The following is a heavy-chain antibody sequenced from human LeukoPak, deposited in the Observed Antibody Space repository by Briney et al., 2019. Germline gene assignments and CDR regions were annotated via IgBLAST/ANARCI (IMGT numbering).Heavy chain of an antibody. V-gene: IGHV1-69*13. CDR3: ATYSSGCSCYYHANYFQH. D-gene: IGHD2-15*01. Sequence: SVKVSCKASGGTFSSYAISWVRQTPGQGLEWMGGIIPIFGTANYAQKFQGRVTITADESTSTAYMELSSLRSEDTAVYYCATYSSGCSCYYHANYFQHWGQGTLVTVSS. CDR1: GGTFSSYA. J-gene: IGHJ1*01. CDR2: IIPIFGTA.